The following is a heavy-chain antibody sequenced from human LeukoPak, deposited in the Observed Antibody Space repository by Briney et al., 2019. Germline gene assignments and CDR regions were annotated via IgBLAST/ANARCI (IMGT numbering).Heavy chain of an antibody. J-gene: IGHJ5*02. CDR3: TSHAAFDP. CDR2: IKSKNVGGTT. Sequence: GGSLRLSCAASGFAFNNAWMNWVRQAPGKGLEWVGRIKSKNVGGTTDYAAPVKGRFTISRDDSKNTVYLQMNSLKIEDTAVYYCTSHAAFDPWGQGTLVTVSS. CDR1: GFAFNNAW. V-gene: IGHV3-15*01.